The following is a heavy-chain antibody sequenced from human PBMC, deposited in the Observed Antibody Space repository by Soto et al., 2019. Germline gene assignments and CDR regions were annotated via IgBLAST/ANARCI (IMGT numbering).Heavy chain of an antibody. D-gene: IGHD3-22*01. CDR3: VKDFGYYYDYAFDV. CDR1: RFTFDDYA. J-gene: IGHJ3*01. V-gene: IGHV3-9*01. Sequence: GGSLRLSCAASRFTFDDYALHWVRQAPGKGLEWVSGISWNSAIISYADSVKGRFSISRDNAKKYVYLQMDSLRPEDTALYYCVKDFGYYYDYAFDVWGQGTMVTVSS. CDR2: ISWNSAII.